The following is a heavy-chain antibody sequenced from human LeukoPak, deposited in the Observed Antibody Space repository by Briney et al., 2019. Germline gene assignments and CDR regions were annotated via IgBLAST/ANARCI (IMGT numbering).Heavy chain of an antibody. D-gene: IGHD5-12*01. CDR2: INPNSGGT. Sequence: ASVTVSCKASGYTFTGYYMHWVRQAPGQGLEWMGWINPNSGGTNYAQTFQGRVTMTRDTSISTAYMELSRLGADDPAVDYGAGGGWLRLIEFWGQGTLVTVSS. V-gene: IGHV1-2*02. CDR3: AGGGWLRLIEF. CDR1: GYTFTGYY. J-gene: IGHJ4*02.